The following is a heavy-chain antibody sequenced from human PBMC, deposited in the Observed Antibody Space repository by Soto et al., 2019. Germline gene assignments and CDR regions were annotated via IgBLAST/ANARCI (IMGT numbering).Heavy chain of an antibody. CDR3: ARRRVFFDY. V-gene: IGHV4-39*01. Sequence: SETLSLTCTVSGASINSNTYYWGWIRQPPGKGLEWIGSVFSSGTTYYSPSLKGRVTILMDMSRNQFFLNLNSVTAADTATYYCARRRVFFDYWGQGTLVTVSS. CDR2: VFSSGTT. CDR1: GASINSNTYY. J-gene: IGHJ4*02.